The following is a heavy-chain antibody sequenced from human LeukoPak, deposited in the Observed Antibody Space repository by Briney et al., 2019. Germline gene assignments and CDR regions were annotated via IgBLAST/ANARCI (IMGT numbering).Heavy chain of an antibody. V-gene: IGHV4-59*08. D-gene: IGHD2-15*01. J-gene: IGHJ4*02. CDR1: GGSFSGYY. Sequence: PSETLSLTCAVYGGSFSGYYWSWLRQPPGKGLEWIGYIYYSGSTNYNPSLKRRVTISVDTSKNQFSLKLSSVTAADTAVYYCAGTWIPRSCSGGSCYAPFDYWGQGTLVTVSS. CDR2: IYYSGST. CDR3: AGTWIPRSCSGGSCYAPFDY.